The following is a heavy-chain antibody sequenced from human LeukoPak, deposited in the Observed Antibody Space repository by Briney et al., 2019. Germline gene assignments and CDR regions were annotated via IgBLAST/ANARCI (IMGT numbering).Heavy chain of an antibody. CDR1: GFTFSSYA. J-gene: IGHJ4*02. CDR2: ISGNGGST. CDR3: AKSSAGTMAY. D-gene: IGHD6-19*01. Sequence: PGGSLRLSCAASGFTFSSYAMSWVRQALGKGLEWVSGISGNGGSTYYADSVKGRFTISRDNSKNTPYLQMNSLRAEDTAVYYCAKSSAGTMAYWGQGALVTVSS. V-gene: IGHV3-23*01.